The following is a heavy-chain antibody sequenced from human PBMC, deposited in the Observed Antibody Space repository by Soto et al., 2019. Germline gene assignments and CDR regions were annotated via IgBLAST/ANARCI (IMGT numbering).Heavy chain of an antibody. J-gene: IGHJ4*02. CDR2: VSYDGDNE. Sequence: QVQLVESGGGVVQPGRSLRLSCGASGFTFSNYAMHWVRQAPGKGLEWVAIVSYDGDNEYYADSVRGRFFISRDNSRNTLFLQTTSLRHEDTAVYYCAKDGGPADGNSPGCSAERFDYWGQGTQVTVSS. CDR1: GFTFSNYA. V-gene: IGHV3-30*18. CDR3: AKDGGPADGNSPGCSAERFDY. D-gene: IGHD3-16*01.